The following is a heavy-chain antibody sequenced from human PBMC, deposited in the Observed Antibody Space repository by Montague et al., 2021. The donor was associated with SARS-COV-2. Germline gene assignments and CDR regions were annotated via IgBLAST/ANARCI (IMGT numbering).Heavy chain of an antibody. CDR1: GDSVASNSAT. J-gene: IGHJ6*02. V-gene: IGHV6-1*01. Sequence: CAISGDSVASNSATRNWERQSPSLGFQWLGRTYYRSKWYNDYAVSVRGRVTINPDTSKNQFSLQLNSVTPEDTAIYYCTSGREGNYNVMDVWGQGTTVTVSS. CDR3: TSGREGNYNVMDV. D-gene: IGHD1-1*01. CDR2: TYYRSKWYN.